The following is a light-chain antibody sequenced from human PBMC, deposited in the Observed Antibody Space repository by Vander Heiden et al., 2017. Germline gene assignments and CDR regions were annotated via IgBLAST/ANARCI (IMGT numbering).Light chain of an antibody. CDR2: GAS. CDR1: QSVSSSY. V-gene: IGKV3-20*01. CDR3: QQYGSRR. J-gene: IGKJ1*01. Sequence: LVLTQSPGTLSLSPGARATLSCRASQSVSSSYLAWYLQKPGQAARLLIYGASSRDTGIQDRFSGSRSGTDFTLTSSRREHEDFEVYDFQQYGSRRFGQGTKVEIK.